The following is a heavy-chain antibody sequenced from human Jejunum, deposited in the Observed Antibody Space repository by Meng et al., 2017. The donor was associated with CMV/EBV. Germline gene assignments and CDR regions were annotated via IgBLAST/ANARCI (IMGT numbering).Heavy chain of an antibody. J-gene: IGHJ5*02. CDR3: ARGLSTSWPGTYQFDH. Sequence: SGYTFTSYYMHWVRQAPGQGLQWMAVISASGDITAYAQELQGRVTMTRDTSATTVYLELTSLRSEDTAVYYCARGLSTSWPGTYQFDHWGQGTLVTVSS. V-gene: IGHV1-46*04. D-gene: IGHD1-14*01. CDR2: ISASGDIT. CDR1: GYTFTSYY.